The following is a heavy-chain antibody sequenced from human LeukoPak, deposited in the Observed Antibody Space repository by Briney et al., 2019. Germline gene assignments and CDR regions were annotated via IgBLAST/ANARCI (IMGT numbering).Heavy chain of an antibody. Sequence: GGSLRLSCAASGFTFSSYSMHWVRQAPGKGLEWVSSISSSSYTYYADSVKGRFTISRDNAKSTLLLQMNSLRAEDTAVYYCARPQVNDYGDCGIWGQGTMVAVSS. CDR3: ARPQVNDYGDCGI. CDR2: ISSSSYT. CDR1: GFTFSSYS. D-gene: IGHD4-17*01. J-gene: IGHJ3*02. V-gene: IGHV3-21*01.